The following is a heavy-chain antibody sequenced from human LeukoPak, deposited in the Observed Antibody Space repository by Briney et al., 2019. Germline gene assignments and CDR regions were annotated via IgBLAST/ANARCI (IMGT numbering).Heavy chain of an antibody. V-gene: IGHV1-69*04. CDR1: GGTFSSNA. CDR2: IMPILAMA. CDR3: ARAPMGRGALY. J-gene: IGHJ4*02. Sequence: SVKVSCKASGGTFSSNAISWVRQAPGQGLERMGRIMPILAMANYAQTFQGRLTITADTSTNTAYMELTRLTYEDTAVYYCARAPMGRGALYWGQGTLVTVNS. D-gene: IGHD3-10*01.